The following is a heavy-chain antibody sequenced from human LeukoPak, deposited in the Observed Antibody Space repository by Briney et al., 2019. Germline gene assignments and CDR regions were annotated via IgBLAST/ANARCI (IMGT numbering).Heavy chain of an antibody. CDR2: IYYSGST. J-gene: IGHJ4*02. CDR3: ARRRIAIFGVVIHRGYFDY. V-gene: IGHV4-31*03. Sequence: PSETLSLTCTVSGGSIRSGDYSWNWIRQHPGKGLEWIGYIYYSGSTYYNPSLTSRVTMSVDTSKNQFSLKLSSVTAADTAVYYCARRRIAIFGVVIHRGYFDYWGQGTLVTLSS. CDR1: GGSIRSGDYS. D-gene: IGHD3-3*01.